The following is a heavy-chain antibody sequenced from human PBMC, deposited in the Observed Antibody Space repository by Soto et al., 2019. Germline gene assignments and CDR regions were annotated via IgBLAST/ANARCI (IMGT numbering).Heavy chain of an antibody. CDR2: IKSETHGGTT. CDR3: TTDSYSDMNVVRFDN. Sequence: EVQLLESGGGLVQPGGSLRLSCVGSGFTFRNAWINWVRQAPGKGLQWVGRIKSETHGGTTDFAAPVKGRFAISRDDSRNLVYMQMNRLKIEDTAVYYCTTDSYSDMNVVRFDNWGHGTLVTVSS. J-gene: IGHJ4*01. CDR1: GFTFRNAW. V-gene: IGHV3-15*07. D-gene: IGHD1-26*01.